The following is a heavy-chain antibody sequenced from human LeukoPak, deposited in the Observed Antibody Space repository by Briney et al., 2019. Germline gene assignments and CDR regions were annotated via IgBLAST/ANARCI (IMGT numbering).Heavy chain of an antibody. CDR2: ISGSGGST. D-gene: IGHD6-13*01. V-gene: IGHV3-23*01. CDR1: GFTFSSYA. Sequence: PGGSLRLSCAASGFTFSSYAMSWVRQAPGKGLEWVSAISGSGGSTYYADSVKGRFTISRDNDKNSIYLQMNSLRAEDTAVYYCAKDATPALGTVYMDVWGKGTTVTISS. CDR3: AKDATPALGTVYMDV. J-gene: IGHJ6*03.